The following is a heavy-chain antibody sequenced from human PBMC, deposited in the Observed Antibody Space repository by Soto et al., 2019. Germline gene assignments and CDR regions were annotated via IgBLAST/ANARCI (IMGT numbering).Heavy chain of an antibody. CDR1: GYIFSRYG. J-gene: IGHJ6*02. CDR3: AREAAAERNYYGLDV. V-gene: IGHV1-18*04. D-gene: IGHD6-13*01. Sequence: QVQLVQSGPEVRKPGASVKVSCKASGYIFSRYGISWVRQAPGQGLEWMAWISDSNGNTKFGERVQGRVNVTADASTSTAYMELRSLRSDDTAVYYCAREAAAERNYYGLDVWGQGTTVIVSS. CDR2: ISDSNGNT.